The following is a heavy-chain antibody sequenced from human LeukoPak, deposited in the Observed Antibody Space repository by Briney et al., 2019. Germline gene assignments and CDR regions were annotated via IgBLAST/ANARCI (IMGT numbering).Heavy chain of an antibody. V-gene: IGHV1-69*13. CDR3: ARAQLLSSYYYYYYMDV. CDR2: VIPIFGTA. D-gene: IGHD2-2*01. Sequence: SVKVSCKASGGTFSSYAISWVRQAPGQGLEWMGGVIPIFGTANYAQKSQGRVTITADESTSTAYMELSSLRSEDTAVYYCARAQLLSSYYYYYYMDVWGKGTTVTISS. J-gene: IGHJ6*03. CDR1: GGTFSSYA.